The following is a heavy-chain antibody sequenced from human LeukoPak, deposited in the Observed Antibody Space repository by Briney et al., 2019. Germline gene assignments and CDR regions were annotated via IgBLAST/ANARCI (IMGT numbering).Heavy chain of an antibody. CDR3: AKQLGYCSDGSCYFPY. Sequence: QPGGSLRLSCAASGFTFSSSAMSWVRQAPGKGLEWVSAISNNGGYTYYADSVQGRFTFSRDNSKSTLCLQMNSLRAEDTAVYYCAKQLGYCSDGSCYFPYWGQGTLVTVSS. J-gene: IGHJ4*02. CDR2: ISNNGGYT. V-gene: IGHV3-23*01. CDR1: GFTFSSSA. D-gene: IGHD2-15*01.